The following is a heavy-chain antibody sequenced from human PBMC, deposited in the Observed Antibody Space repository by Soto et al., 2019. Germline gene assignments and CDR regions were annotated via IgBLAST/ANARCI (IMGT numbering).Heavy chain of an antibody. CDR2: INPSGGST. CDR3: ARDLQGDYDAFDI. D-gene: IGHD2-21*01. CDR1: GYTFTSYY. Sequence: ASVKVSCKASGYTFTSYYMHWVRQAPGQGLEWMGIINPSGGSTSYAQKFQGRVTMTGDTSTSTVYMELSSLRSEDAAVYYCARDLQGDYDAFDIWGQGTMVTVSS. V-gene: IGHV1-46*01. J-gene: IGHJ3*02.